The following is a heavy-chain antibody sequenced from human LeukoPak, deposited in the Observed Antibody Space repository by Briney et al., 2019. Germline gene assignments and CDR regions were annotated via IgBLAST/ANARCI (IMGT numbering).Heavy chain of an antibody. CDR3: ARDGVYCSGGNCYTY. J-gene: IGHJ4*02. Sequence: SETLSLTCTVSGGSISNYYWSWIRQPPGKGLEWIGYISYSGSTNYNPSLKSRVTISVDTSKNQFSLKLYSVTAADTAVYYCARDGVYCSGGNCYTYWGQGTLVTVSS. CDR2: ISYSGST. D-gene: IGHD2-15*01. V-gene: IGHV4-59*01. CDR1: GGSISNYY.